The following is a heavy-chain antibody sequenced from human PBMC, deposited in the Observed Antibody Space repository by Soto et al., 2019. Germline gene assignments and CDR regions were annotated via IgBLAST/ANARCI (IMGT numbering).Heavy chain of an antibody. CDR2: INAGNGNT. J-gene: IGHJ5*02. V-gene: IGHV1-3*01. Sequence: ASVKVSCKASGYTFTSYAMHWVRQAPGQRLEWMGWINAGNGNTKYPQKFQGRVTITRDTSASTAYMELSSLRSEDTAVYYCARDQTLLRYFDWHRGWFDPWGQGTLVTVSS. CDR1: GYTFTSYA. CDR3: ARDQTLLRYFDWHRGWFDP. D-gene: IGHD3-9*01.